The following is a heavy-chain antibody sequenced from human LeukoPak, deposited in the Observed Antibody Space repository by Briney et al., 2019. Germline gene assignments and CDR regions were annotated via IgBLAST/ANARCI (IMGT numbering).Heavy chain of an antibody. CDR1: KFTFSDYG. Sequence: PGRSLRLSCAASKFTFSDYGMHWVRQAPGKGLEWVAVISYDGSNKYYADSVKGRFTISRDNSKNTLYLQMNSLRAEDTAVYYCARDLIRGFLEWLPNGDAFDIWGQGTMVTVSS. J-gene: IGHJ3*02. CDR3: ARDLIRGFLEWLPNGDAFDI. CDR2: ISYDGSNK. D-gene: IGHD3-3*01. V-gene: IGHV3-30*03.